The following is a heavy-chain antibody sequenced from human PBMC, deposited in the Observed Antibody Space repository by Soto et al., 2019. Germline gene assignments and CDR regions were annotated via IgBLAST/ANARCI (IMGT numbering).Heavy chain of an antibody. J-gene: IGHJ6*02. V-gene: IGHV3-23*01. Sequence: GGSLRLSCAVSGFTFSSYAMSWVRQAPGKGLEWVSGISGSGGGTYYADSVKGRFTISRDSSQNTLYLQMNSLRAEDTAVYYCARGSGEYYYYGMDVWGQGTTVTVSS. CDR1: GFTFSSYA. CDR3: ARGSGEYYYYGMDV. CDR2: ISGSGGGT. D-gene: IGHD2-21*01.